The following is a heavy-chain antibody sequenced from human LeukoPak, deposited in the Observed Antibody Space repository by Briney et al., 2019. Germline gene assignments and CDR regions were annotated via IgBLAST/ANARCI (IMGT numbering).Heavy chain of an antibody. CDR3: ARDWAVAGPDY. V-gene: IGHV3-33*08. J-gene: IGHJ4*02. CDR2: IWYDGSNK. CDR1: GFTFSSYW. D-gene: IGHD6-19*01. Sequence: GGSLRLSCVVSGFTFSSYWMNWVRQAPGKGLEWVAVIWYDGSNKYYADSVKGRFTISRDNSKNTLYLQMNSLRAEDTAVYYCARDWAVAGPDYWGQGTLVTVSS.